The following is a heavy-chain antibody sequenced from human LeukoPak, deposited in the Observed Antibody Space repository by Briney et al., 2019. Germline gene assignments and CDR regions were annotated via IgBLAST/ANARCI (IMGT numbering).Heavy chain of an antibody. CDR2: ISSSSSYI. CDR3: ARVFYGYYFDY. Sequence: GGSLRLSCAASGFTFSSYSMNWVRQAPGKGLEWVSSISSSSSYIYYADSVKGRFTISRHNSKNTLYLQMNSLRAEDTAVYYCARVFYGYYFDYWGQGTLVTVSS. CDR1: GFTFSSYS. J-gene: IGHJ4*02. D-gene: IGHD3-10*01. V-gene: IGHV3-21*04.